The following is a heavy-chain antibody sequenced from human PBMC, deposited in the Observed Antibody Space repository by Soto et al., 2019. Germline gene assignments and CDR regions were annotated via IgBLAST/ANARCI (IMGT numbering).Heavy chain of an antibody. CDR3: ARGRGVVVVPAAMPRNNWFDP. CDR2: INHSGST. Sequence: SETLSLTCAVYGGSFSGYYWSWIRQPPGKGLEWIGEINHSGSTNYNPSIKSRVTITVDTSKNQFSLKLRSVTAADTAVYYCARGRGVVVVPAAMPRNNWFDPWGQGTLVTVSS. J-gene: IGHJ5*02. D-gene: IGHD2-2*01. V-gene: IGHV4-34*01. CDR1: GGSFSGYY.